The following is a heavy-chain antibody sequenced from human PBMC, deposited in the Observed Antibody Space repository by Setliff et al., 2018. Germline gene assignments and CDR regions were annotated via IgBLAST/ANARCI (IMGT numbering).Heavy chain of an antibody. CDR3: ARDGEYDYGDYVRFDY. J-gene: IGHJ4*02. V-gene: IGHV1-18*01. D-gene: IGHD4-17*01. CDR2: ISAYNGNT. Sequence: GASVKVSCKASGYTFTSYGISWVRQAPGQGLEWMGWISAYNGNTNYAQKLQGRDTMTTDTSTSTAYMELRSLRSDDTAVYYCARDGEYDYGDYVRFDYWGQGTLVTVSS. CDR1: GYTFTSYG.